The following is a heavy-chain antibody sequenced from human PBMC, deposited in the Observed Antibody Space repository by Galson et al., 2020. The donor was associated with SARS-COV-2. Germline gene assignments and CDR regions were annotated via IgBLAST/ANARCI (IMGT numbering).Heavy chain of an antibody. D-gene: IGHD2-21*02. V-gene: IGHV3-53*01. J-gene: IGHJ5*02. CDR2: IYSGGST. CDR1: GFTVSSNY. CDR3: ARVAYCGGDCYHTRDTLGWFDP. Sequence: GGSLRLSCAASGFTVSSNYMSWVRQAPGKGLEWVSVIYSGGSTYYADSVKGRFTISRDNSKNTLYLQMNSLRAEDTAVYYCARVAYCGGDCYHTRDTLGWFDPWGQGTLVTVSS.